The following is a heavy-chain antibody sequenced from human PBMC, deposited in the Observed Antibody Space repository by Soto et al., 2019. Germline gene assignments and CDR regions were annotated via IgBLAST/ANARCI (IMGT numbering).Heavy chain of an antibody. CDR1: GFTFSTYA. D-gene: IGHD3-10*01. CDR2: ISGSGGST. Sequence: EVQLLESGGGLVQPGGSLTLSCAASGFTFSTYAMSWVRQAPGKGLEWVSVISGSGGSTYYADFVKGRFTISRDNSKNTLYLQMNSLRAEDTAVYYCSGSGSYYNAEYWGQGTLVTVSS. CDR3: SGSGSYYNAEY. J-gene: IGHJ4*01. V-gene: IGHV3-23*01.